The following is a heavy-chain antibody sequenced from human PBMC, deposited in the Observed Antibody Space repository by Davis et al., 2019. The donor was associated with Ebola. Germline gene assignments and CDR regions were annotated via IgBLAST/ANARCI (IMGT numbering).Heavy chain of an antibody. CDR3: ARDPGVGDGYNNFDY. Sequence: PGGSLRLSCAASGFTFSSYGMHWVRQAPGKGLEWVAVISYDGSNKYYADSVKGRFTISRDNSKNTLYLQMNSLRAEDTAVYYCARDPGVGDGYNNFDYWGQGTLVTVSS. CDR2: ISYDGSNK. J-gene: IGHJ4*02. D-gene: IGHD5-24*01. V-gene: IGHV3-30*03. CDR1: GFTFSSYG.